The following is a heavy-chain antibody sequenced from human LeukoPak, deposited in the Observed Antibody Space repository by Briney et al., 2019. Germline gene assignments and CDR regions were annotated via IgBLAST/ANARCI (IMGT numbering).Heavy chain of an antibody. CDR1: GFTFNNNA. V-gene: IGHV3-23*01. Sequence: QAGGSLRLSCAVSGFTFNNNAVSWVRQAPGKGLEWLSSLGDDGASTFYAHSVKGRFTISRDDSKITLFLQMNRLTADDTAVYYCAKEGGWLPHDAFDVWGQGTMVTVSS. D-gene: IGHD3-9*01. CDR3: AKEGGWLPHDAFDV. CDR2: LGDDGAST. J-gene: IGHJ3*01.